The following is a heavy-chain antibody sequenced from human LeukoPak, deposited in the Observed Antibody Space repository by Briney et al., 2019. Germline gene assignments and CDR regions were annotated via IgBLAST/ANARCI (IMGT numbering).Heavy chain of an antibody. CDR3: AGDRTYGTDY. CDR1: SGSIGSSNYY. V-gene: IGHV4-39*07. CDR2: IYYRGST. Sequence: TSETLSLTCTVSSGSIGSSNYYWGWIRQPPGKGLEWIGSIYYRGSTYYNPSLKSRVTISVDTSKNQFSLKLSSVTAADTAVYYCAGDRTYGTDYWGQGTLVTVSS. J-gene: IGHJ4*02. D-gene: IGHD3-10*01.